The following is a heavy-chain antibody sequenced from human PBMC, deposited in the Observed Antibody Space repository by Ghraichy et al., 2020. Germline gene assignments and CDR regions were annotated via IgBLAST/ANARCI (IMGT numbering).Heavy chain of an antibody. V-gene: IGHV4-34*01. Sequence: ESLNISCAVYGGSFSGYYWSWIRQPPGKGLEWIGEINHSGSTNYNPSLKSRVTISVDTSKNQFSLKLSSVTAADTAVYYCARRSYSRSWYATVVDYWGQGTLVTVSS. J-gene: IGHJ4*02. D-gene: IGHD6-13*01. CDR1: GGSFSGYY. CDR3: ARRSYSRSWYATVVDY. CDR2: INHSGST.